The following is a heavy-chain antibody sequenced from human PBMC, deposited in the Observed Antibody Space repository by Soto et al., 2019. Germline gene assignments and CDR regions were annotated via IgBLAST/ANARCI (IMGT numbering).Heavy chain of an antibody. J-gene: IGHJ4*02. CDR1: GGSISSYY. V-gene: IGHV4-59*01. D-gene: IGHD1-1*01. CDR3: AREGEAGTYYFDY. CDR2: NYYSGST. Sequence: QVQLQESGPGLVKPSETLSLTCTVSGGSISSYYWSWIRQPPGKGLEWIGYNYYSGSTNYNHSLKRRITISVDTSKNQYSLKLSSVAAADTAVYYCAREGEAGTYYFDYWGQGTLVNVSS.